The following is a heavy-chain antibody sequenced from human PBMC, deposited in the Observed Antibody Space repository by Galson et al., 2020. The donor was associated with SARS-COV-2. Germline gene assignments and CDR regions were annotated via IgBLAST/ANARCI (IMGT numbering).Heavy chain of an antibody. Sequence: SQTLSLTCAISGDSISSNSAAWHWIRQSPSRGLEWLGRTYYRSQWYNDYAVSVTGRMTINPETSKNQFSLQLNSVTPEDTAVYYCARSSTGTAAAFDFWGQGTLLTVSS. D-gene: IGHD6-13*01. J-gene: IGHJ4*02. V-gene: IGHV6-1*01. CDR2: TYYRSQWYN. CDR3: ARSSTGTAAAFDF. CDR1: GDSISSNSAA.